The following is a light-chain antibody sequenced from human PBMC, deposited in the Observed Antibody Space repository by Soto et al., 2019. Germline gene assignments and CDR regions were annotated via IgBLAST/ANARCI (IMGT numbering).Light chain of an antibody. CDR1: QSVSSD. Sequence: ERVMTQAPATLSVSPGERATLSCRASQSVSSDLAWYQQKPGPGPRLLIYGAFNRATGVPARFSGSGSGTEFTLTISSLQSEDFAVYYWQQYNNWPLTFGGGTKVEIK. CDR2: GAF. V-gene: IGKV3-15*01. CDR3: QQYNNWPLT. J-gene: IGKJ4*01.